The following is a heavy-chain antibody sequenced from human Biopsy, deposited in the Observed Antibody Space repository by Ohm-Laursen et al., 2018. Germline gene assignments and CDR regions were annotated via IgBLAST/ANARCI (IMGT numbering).Heavy chain of an antibody. CDR2: IYYTGST. D-gene: IGHD3-10*01. J-gene: IGHJ5*02. Sequence: SQTLSLTCTVSGGSINSYYWSWIRQPPGKGLEWIGYIYYTGSTNYSPSLESRVIMSVDTSKDQFSLNLYSVTAADTAVYFCARGLPRIAPMVRGRRTWFDPWGQGILVTVSS. V-gene: IGHV4-59*12. CDR1: GGSINSYY. CDR3: ARGLPRIAPMVRGRRTWFDP.